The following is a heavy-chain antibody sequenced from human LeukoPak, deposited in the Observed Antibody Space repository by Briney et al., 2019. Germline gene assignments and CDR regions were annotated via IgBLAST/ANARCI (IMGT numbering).Heavy chain of an antibody. CDR1: GFTFSSYW. CDR2: IKQDGTEK. D-gene: IGHD6-13*01. V-gene: IGHV3-7*01. J-gene: IGHJ5*02. CDR3: ARWYSSSWYGGYWFDP. Sequence: QSGGSLRLSCAASGFTFSSYWMSWVRQAPGKGLEWVANIKQDGTEKYYVDSVKGRFTISRDNAKNSLYLQMNSLRAEDTAVYYCARWYSSSWYGGYWFDPWGQGTLVTVSS.